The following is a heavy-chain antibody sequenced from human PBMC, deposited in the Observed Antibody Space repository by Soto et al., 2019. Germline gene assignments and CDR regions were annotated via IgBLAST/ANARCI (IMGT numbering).Heavy chain of an antibody. Sequence: QVQLVESGGGVVQPGRSLRLSCAASGFSFSTYGMHWVRQAPGKGLEWVAVIWYDGTNKYYGDSVKGRFTISRDNSKNTLYLQMNSLRAEDTAVYYCARELGCSGAICHTGPYFDYWGQGSLVTVSS. CDR1: GFSFSTYG. V-gene: IGHV3-33*01. D-gene: IGHD2-15*01. CDR3: ARELGCSGAICHTGPYFDY. CDR2: IWYDGTNK. J-gene: IGHJ4*02.